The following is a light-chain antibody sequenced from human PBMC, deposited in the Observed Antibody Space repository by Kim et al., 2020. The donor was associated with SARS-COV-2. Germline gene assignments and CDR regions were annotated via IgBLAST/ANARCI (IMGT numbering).Light chain of an antibody. CDR3: QQSDTAPYT. V-gene: IGKV1-39*01. CDR2: AAS. CDR1: HSISGY. Sequence: SGTVGDRVTHTDRASHSISGYLNWYQQKPGKAPNRLIYAASNLQDGVPSRFSGSGFGTDFTLTIRSLQPEDLSTYYCQQSDTAPYTFGQGTKLEI. J-gene: IGKJ2*01.